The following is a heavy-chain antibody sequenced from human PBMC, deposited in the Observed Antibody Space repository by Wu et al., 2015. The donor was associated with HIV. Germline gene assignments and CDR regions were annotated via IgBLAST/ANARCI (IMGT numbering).Heavy chain of an antibody. Sequence: QVQLVQSGAEVKNPGASVKVSCKASGYTFSTYEINWVRQAPGQGLEWMGWMNPNSGNTGYAQKFHGRVTMTRNTSISTAYMGLSSLRSEDTAVYYCARGLVFYRRVYGMDVWGQGTTVTVSS. D-gene: IGHD6-6*01. CDR1: GYTFSTYE. J-gene: IGHJ6*02. CDR2: MNPNSGNT. V-gene: IGHV1-8*01. CDR3: ARGLVFYRRVYGMDV.